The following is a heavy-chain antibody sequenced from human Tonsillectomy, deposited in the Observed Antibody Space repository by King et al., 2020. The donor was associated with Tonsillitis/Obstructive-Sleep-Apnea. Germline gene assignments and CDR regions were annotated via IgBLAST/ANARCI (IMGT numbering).Heavy chain of an antibody. D-gene: IGHD2-2*01. V-gene: IGHV4-34*01. Sequence: VQLQQWGAGLLRPSETLSLTCAVYGGSFSGYYWSWIRQPPGKGLEWIGEMNHSGSTNYNPSPTSRVTISVDTSKNQFSLKLTSVTAADTAVYYLARENMLTEPVVMGGGLDYWGQGTLVTVSS. CDR2: MNHSGST. J-gene: IGHJ4*02. CDR1: GGSFSGYY. CDR3: ARENMLTEPVVMGGGLDY.